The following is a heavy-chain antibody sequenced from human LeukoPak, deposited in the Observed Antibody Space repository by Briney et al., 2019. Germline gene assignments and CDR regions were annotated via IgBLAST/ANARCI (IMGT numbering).Heavy chain of an antibody. V-gene: IGHV1-46*01. J-gene: IGHJ4*02. D-gene: IGHD6-13*01. CDR2: INPSGGST. CDR1: GYTFTSYG. Sequence: ASVKVSCKASGYTFTSYGISWVRQAPGQGLEWMGIINPSGGSTSYAQKFQGRVTMTRDTSTSTVYMELSSLRSEDTAVYYCARDQEQQLVTGGVYWGQGTLVTVSS. CDR3: ARDQEQQLVTGGVY.